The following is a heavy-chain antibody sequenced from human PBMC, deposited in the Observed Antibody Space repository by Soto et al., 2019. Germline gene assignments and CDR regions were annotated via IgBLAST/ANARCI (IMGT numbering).Heavy chain of an antibody. CDR1: GFTFSSYA. J-gene: IGHJ4*02. D-gene: IGHD3-10*01. CDR2: ISGSGVST. CDR3: AKDLYGSGSYRFDY. Sequence: GGSLRLSCAASGFTFSSYAMTWIRQAPGKGLEWVSDISGSGVSTHYADSVKGRFTISRDNSKNTLYLQMNSLRAEDTAVYYCAKDLYGSGSYRFDYWGKGTLVTVSS. V-gene: IGHV3-23*01.